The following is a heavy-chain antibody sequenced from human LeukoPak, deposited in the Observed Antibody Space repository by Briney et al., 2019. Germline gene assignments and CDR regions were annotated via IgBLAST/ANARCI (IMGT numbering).Heavy chain of an antibody. Sequence: GGSLRLSCVVSGFTFSSCSMNWVRQAPGKGLEGVSYISSSSTTRYYADSVKGRFTISRDNAKNSLYLQMNSLRDEDSAVYYCARDPHIAAAGTIFDYWGQGTLVTVSS. CDR1: GFTFSSCS. CDR3: ARDPHIAAAGTIFDY. V-gene: IGHV3-48*02. CDR2: ISSSSTTR. D-gene: IGHD6-13*01. J-gene: IGHJ4*02.